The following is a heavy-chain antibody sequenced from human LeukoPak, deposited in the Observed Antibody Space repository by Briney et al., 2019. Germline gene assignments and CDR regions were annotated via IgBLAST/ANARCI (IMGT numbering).Heavy chain of an antibody. CDR2: IYDSGST. Sequence: PSETLSLTCTVSGGSISSDYWSWVRQPPGKGLEWVGYIYDSGSTNYNPSLKSRGTISVDKSKNQFSLNLSSVTAADTAVYYCARSRDGYNFDYWGQGTLVIVSS. J-gene: IGHJ4*02. CDR3: ARSRDGYNFDY. CDR1: GGSISSDY. D-gene: IGHD5-24*01. V-gene: IGHV4-59*08.